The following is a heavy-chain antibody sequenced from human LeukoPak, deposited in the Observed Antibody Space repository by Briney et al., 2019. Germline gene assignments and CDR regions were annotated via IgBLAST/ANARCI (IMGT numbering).Heavy chain of an antibody. Sequence: PGGSLRLSCAASKFTFNNYAMHWVRQAPGKGLEWMLIISSDGSYKYYADSVKGRFAISRDNSNNTLYLQMNSLRAEDTAVYYCARVGYSSSWSPSDYWGQGALVTVSS. CDR3: ARVGYSSSWSPSDY. J-gene: IGHJ4*02. V-gene: IGHV3-30*09. CDR1: KFTFNNYA. CDR2: ISSDGSYK. D-gene: IGHD6-13*01.